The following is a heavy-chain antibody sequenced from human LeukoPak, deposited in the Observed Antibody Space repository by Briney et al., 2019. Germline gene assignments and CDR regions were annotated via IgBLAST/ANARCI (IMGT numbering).Heavy chain of an antibody. V-gene: IGHV3-74*01. D-gene: IGHD2/OR15-2a*01. CDR1: GNYC. J-gene: IGHJ4*02. Sequence: GGSLKLSCAASGNYCMHWIRQAPGKGLVWVSHINSDGSWTSYADSVKGRFTNSKDNAKNTGSQQMNSLRAEDTSVYYCVSFYEKYWGRGTLVTVSS. CDR3: VSFYEKY. CDR2: INSDGSWT.